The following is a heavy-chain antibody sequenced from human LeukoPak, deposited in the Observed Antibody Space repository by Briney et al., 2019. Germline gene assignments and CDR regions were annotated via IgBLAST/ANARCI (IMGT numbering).Heavy chain of an antibody. V-gene: IGHV1-2*02. CDR1: GYTFTGYY. D-gene: IGHD6-25*01. CDR3: ARDNRPLEAATIDY. Sequence: GASVKVSCKASGYTFTGYYMHWVRQAPGQGLEWMGWINPNSGGTNYAQKFQGRVTMTRDTSISTAYMELSRLRSDDTAVYYCARDNRPLEAATIDYWGQGTLVTVSS. J-gene: IGHJ4*02. CDR2: INPNSGGT.